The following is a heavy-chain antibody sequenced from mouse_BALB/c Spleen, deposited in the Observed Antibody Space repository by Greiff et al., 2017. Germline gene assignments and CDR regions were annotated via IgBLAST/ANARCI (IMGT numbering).Heavy chain of an antibody. Sequence: QVQLQQPGAELVKPGASVKLSCKASGYTFTSYYMYWVKQRPGQGLEWIGGINPSNGGTNFNEKFKSKATLTVDKSSSTAYMQLSSLTSEDSAVYYCTRGTTVVAFYAMDYWGQGTSVTVSS. D-gene: IGHD1-1*01. CDR1: GYTFTSYY. CDR3: TRGTTVVAFYAMDY. V-gene: IGHV1S81*02. CDR2: INPSNGGT. J-gene: IGHJ4*01.